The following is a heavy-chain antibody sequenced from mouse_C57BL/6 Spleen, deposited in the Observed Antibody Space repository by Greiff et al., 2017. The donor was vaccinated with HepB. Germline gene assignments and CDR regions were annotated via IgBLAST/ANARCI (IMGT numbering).Heavy chain of an antibody. CDR2: IDPNSGGT. V-gene: IGHV1-72*01. J-gene: IGHJ4*01. CDR3: ARDRKDAMDY. Sequence: QVQLQQSGAELMKPGASVKLSCKATGYTFTGYWIEWVKQRPGHGLEWIGRIDPNSGGTKYNEKFKSKATLTVDKPSSTAYMQLSSLTSEDSAVYYCARDRKDAMDYWGQGTSVTVSS. D-gene: IGHD2-14*01. CDR1: GYTFTGYW.